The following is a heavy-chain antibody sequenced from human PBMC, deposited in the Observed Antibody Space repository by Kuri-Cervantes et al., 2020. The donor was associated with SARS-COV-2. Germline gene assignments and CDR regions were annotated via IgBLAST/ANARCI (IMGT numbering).Heavy chain of an antibody. CDR3: ARVGPRGTGIAVAGYWYFDL. CDR2: VSDDGATT. V-gene: IGHV3-23*01. CDR1: GFNFDNYA. D-gene: IGHD6-19*01. J-gene: IGHJ2*01. Sequence: GGSLRLSCAASGFNFDNYAMYWVRQAPGKGLEWVSGVSDDGATTYYADSVKGRFTISRDNAKNSLYLQMNSLRDEDTAVYYCARVGPRGTGIAVAGYWYFDLWGRGTLVTVSS.